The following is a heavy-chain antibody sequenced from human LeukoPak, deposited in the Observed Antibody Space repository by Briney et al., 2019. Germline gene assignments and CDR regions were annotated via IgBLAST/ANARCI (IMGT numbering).Heavy chain of an antibody. D-gene: IGHD3-10*01. CDR2: IYHSGST. Sequence: SETLSLTCAVSGYSISSGYYGGWIRQPPGKGLGGIGSIYHSGSTYYNPSLKSRVTISVDTSKNQFSLKLSSVTAADTAVYYCASITMVRVTYAFDIWGQGTMVTVSS. J-gene: IGHJ3*02. CDR1: GYSISSGYY. V-gene: IGHV4-38-2*01. CDR3: ASITMVRVTYAFDI.